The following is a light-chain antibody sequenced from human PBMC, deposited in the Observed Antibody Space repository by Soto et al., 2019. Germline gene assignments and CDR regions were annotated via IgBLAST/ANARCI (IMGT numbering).Light chain of an antibody. CDR3: QSYDSSLSGYL. V-gene: IGLV1-40*01. CDR2: ADS. Sequence: QSVLTQQPSVSGAPGQRVTISCTGSSSNIGTGYDVHWYQQLPGTAPKLLIFADSNRPSGVPDRFSGSKSGTSASLAITGLQAEDEADYYCQSYDSSLSGYLFGTGTKLTVL. J-gene: IGLJ1*01. CDR1: SSNIGTGYD.